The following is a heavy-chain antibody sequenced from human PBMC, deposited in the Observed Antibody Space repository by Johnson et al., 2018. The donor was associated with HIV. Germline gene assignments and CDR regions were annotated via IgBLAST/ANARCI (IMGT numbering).Heavy chain of an antibody. Sequence: QVQLVESGGGVVQPGRSLRLSCAASGFTFSSYAMHWVRQAPGKGLEWVAVISYDGSNKYYADSVKGRFTISRDNSKNTLYLQMTSLRAEDTAGYYCARGGARSSGYYSAFDIWGQGTMVTVSS. CDR2: ISYDGSNK. V-gene: IGHV3-30-3*01. D-gene: IGHD3-22*01. CDR3: ARGGARSSGYYSAFDI. CDR1: GFTFSSYA. J-gene: IGHJ3*02.